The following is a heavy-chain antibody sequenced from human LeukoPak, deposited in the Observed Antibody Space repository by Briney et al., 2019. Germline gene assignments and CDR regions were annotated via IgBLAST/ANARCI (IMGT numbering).Heavy chain of an antibody. CDR3: ARDLGMGYSPGY. D-gene: IGHD2-15*01. CDR1: GFTFSDYY. J-gene: IGHJ4*02. V-gene: IGHV3-7*01. Sequence: GGSLRLSCAASGFTFSDYYMSWVRQAPGKGLEWVANIKQDGSEKYYVDSVKGRFTISRDNAKNSLYLQMNSLRAEDTAVYYCARDLGMGYSPGYWGQGTLVTVSS. CDR2: IKQDGSEK.